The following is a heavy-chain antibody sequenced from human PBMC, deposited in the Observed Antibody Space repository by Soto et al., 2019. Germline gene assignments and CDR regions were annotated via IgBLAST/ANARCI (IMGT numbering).Heavy chain of an antibody. CDR2: ISGSGGST. D-gene: IGHD2-2*01. J-gene: IGHJ5*02. V-gene: IGHV3-23*01. CDR3: AKDTQLGTDNWFDP. CDR1: GFTFSRYA. Sequence: GGSLRLSCAASGFTFSRYAMSGGRQAPGKGLEWVSAISGSGGSTYYADSVKGRFTISRDNSKNTLYLQMNSLRAEDTAVYYCAKDTQLGTDNWFDPWGQGTLVTVSS.